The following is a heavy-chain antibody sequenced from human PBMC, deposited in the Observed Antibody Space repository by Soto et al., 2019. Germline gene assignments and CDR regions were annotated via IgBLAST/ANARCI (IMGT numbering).Heavy chain of an antibody. D-gene: IGHD3-22*01. V-gene: IGHV3-23*01. Sequence: PGGSLRLSCAASGFSFSSYAMSWVRQAPGKGLEWVSAISGSGGDTYYADSVKGRFSISRDNSKNTVFVQMNSLRAEDTALYYCAKADASGYNSLLFDFWGQGTLVTVYS. CDR1: GFSFSSYA. J-gene: IGHJ4*02. CDR3: AKADASGYNSLLFDF. CDR2: ISGSGGDT.